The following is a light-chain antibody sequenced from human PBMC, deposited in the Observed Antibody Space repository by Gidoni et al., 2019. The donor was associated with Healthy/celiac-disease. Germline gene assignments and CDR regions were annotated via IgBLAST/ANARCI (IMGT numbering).Light chain of an antibody. Sequence: DIQMTQSPSSLSASVGDRVTITCRASQSISSYLNWYQQKPGKAPKLLIYAASSLQSGFPSRFSGRGSGTDFTLTISSLQPEDFATYYCQQSYSTPPTFGQGTKLEIK. V-gene: IGKV1-39*01. J-gene: IGKJ2*01. CDR1: QSISSY. CDR3: QQSYSTPPT. CDR2: AAS.